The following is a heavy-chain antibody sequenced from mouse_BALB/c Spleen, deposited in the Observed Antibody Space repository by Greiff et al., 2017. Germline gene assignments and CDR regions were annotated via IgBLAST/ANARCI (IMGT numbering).Heavy chain of an antibody. D-gene: IGHD2-1*01. V-gene: IGHV1-14*01. J-gene: IGHJ4*01. CDR2: INPYNDGT. CDR3: ARSDGNYGYYAMDY. Sequence: EVKLMESGPELVKPGASVKMSCKASGYTFTSYVMHWVKQKPGQGLEWIGYINPYNDGTKYNEKFKGKATLTSDKSSSTAYMELSSLTSEDSAVYYCARSDGNYGYYAMDYWGQGTSVTVSS. CDR1: GYTFTSYV.